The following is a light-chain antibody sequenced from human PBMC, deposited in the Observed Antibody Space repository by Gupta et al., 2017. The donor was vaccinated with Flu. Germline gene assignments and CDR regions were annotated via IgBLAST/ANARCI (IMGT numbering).Light chain of an antibody. J-gene: IGKJ3*01. CDR3: QQDCSTPFA. CDR1: SNNF. Sequence: SNNFVAWYHHTPGHDPMLLIYVYSIRDPGFPCCFSGSGTGTDFTLTISRLQPEDFALYYCQQDCSTPFAFGRGTKVDIK. V-gene: IGKV3D-7*01. CDR2: VYS.